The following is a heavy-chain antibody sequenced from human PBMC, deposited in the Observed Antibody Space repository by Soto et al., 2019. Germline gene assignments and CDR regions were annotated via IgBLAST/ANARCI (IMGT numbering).Heavy chain of an antibody. D-gene: IGHD6-6*01. J-gene: IGHJ4*02. V-gene: IGHV4-59*01. CDR3: TSSYSTSSSPDY. CDR1: GGSMRNYY. CDR2: VYHSGST. Sequence: PSETLSLTCIVSGGSMRNYYWNWIRQPPGRGLEWLGYVYHSGSTNYNPSLKSRVSMSVDVSRNHFSLTLHSVTAADTAVYFCTSSYSTSSSPDYWGQGTLVTVSS.